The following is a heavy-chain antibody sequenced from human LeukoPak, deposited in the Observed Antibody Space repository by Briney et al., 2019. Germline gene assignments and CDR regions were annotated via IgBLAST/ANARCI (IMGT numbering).Heavy chain of an antibody. J-gene: IGHJ4*02. CDR3: ARETAYGGNDY. Sequence: SVKVSCKSSGWXFXSXSXXXXRXXXXQGXXWMGXIITILGIANYAQKFQGRVTITADKSTRTAYMELSSLRSADTAVYYCARETAYGGNDYWGQGTLVTVSS. V-gene: IGHV1-69*04. CDR1: GWXFXSXS. D-gene: IGHD4-23*01. CDR2: IITILGIA.